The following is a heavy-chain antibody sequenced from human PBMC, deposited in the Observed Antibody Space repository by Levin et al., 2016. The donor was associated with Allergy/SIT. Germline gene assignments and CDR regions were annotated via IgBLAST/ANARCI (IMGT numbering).Heavy chain of an antibody. CDR2: INPNSGGT. D-gene: IGHD6-13*01. Sequence: ASVKVSCKASGYTFTGYYMHWVRQAPGQGLEWMGWINPNSGGTNYAQKFQGRVTITRDTSASTAYMELSSLRSEDTAVYYCARDAGMFDPWGQGTLVTVSS. J-gene: IGHJ5*02. CDR1: GYTFTGYY. V-gene: IGHV1-2*02. CDR3: ARDAGMFDP.